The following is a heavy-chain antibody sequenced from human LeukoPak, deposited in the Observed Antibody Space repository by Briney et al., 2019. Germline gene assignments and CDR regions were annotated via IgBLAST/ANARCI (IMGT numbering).Heavy chain of an antibody. Sequence: PSQTLSLTCTVSGGSISSGGYYWSWIRQYPGKGLEWIGDIYYSGSTDYNPSLKSRVTMSVDTSKNQFSLKLSSVTAAVAATYYCARVGAGGDYFDYWGQGTLVTVSS. J-gene: IGHJ4*02. CDR1: GGSISSGGYY. CDR2: IYYSGST. CDR3: ARVGAGGDYFDY. V-gene: IGHV4-31*03.